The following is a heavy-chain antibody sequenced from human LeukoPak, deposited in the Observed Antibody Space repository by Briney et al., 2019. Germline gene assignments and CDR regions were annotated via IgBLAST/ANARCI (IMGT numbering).Heavy chain of an antibody. CDR2: INPHSGGT. V-gene: IGHV1-2*02. D-gene: IGHD2-15*01. J-gene: IGHJ3*02. Sequence: GASVKVSCKASGYTFTDYYMHWVRQAPGQGLEWMGWINPHSGGTKYAQKFQGRVTMTRDTSISTAYTDLSRLRSDDTAVYYCASSIPVVVAGWGRDASDIWGQGTMVTVSS. CDR1: GYTFTDYY. CDR3: ASSIPVVVAGWGRDASDI.